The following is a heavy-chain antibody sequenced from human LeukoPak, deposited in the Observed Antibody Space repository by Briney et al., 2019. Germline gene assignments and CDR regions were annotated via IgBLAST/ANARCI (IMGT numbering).Heavy chain of an antibody. D-gene: IGHD3-22*01. CDR3: ARDPGGYYYDSSGYYYDY. CDR2: INSDGSST. CDR1: GFTFSSYW. Sequence: GGSLRLSCAASGFTFSSYWMHWVHQAPGKGLVWVSRINSDGSSTSYADSVKGRFTISRDNAKNTLYLQMNSLRAEDTAVYYCARDPGGYYYDSSGYYYDYWGQGTLVTVSS. J-gene: IGHJ4*02. V-gene: IGHV3-74*01.